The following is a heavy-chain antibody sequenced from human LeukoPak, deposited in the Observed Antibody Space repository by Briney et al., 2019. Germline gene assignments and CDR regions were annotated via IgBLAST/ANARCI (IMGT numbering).Heavy chain of an antibody. V-gene: IGHV3-66*01. CDR3: ARVGYTGTWYSSPPFDY. D-gene: IGHD6-13*01. J-gene: IGHJ4*02. CDR2: IYSGGDT. Sequence: GGSLRLSCAVSGFTVISNYMNWVRQAPGKGLEWVSIIYSGGDTYYADSVKGRFTISRDNSKNTLYLQMNSLRVEDTAVYYCARVGYTGTWYSSPPFDYWGQETLVSVSS. CDR1: GFTVISNY.